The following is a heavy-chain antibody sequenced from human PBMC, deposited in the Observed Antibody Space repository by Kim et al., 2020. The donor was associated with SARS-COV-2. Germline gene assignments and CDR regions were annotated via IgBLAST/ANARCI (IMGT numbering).Heavy chain of an antibody. Sequence: GGSLRLSCAASGFTFSSYAMHWVRQAPGKGLEWVAVISYDGSNKYYADSVKGRFTISRDNSKNTLYLQMNSLRAEDTAVYYCAREGHIVVVVAATPDYWGQGTLVTVSS. CDR2: ISYDGSNK. CDR1: GFTFSSYA. D-gene: IGHD2-15*01. CDR3: AREGHIVVVVAATPDY. J-gene: IGHJ4*02. V-gene: IGHV3-30*04.